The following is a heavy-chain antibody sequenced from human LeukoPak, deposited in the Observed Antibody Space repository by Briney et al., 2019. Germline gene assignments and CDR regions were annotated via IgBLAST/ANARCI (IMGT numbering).Heavy chain of an antibody. D-gene: IGHD1-26*01. J-gene: IGHJ4*02. V-gene: IGHV4-61*02. Sequence: SETLSLTCTVSGDSITSGDYYWTWIRQPAGKTLEWIGRIYSSGYTVYSPSLKSRVTISLDTSKNQFSLKLSSVTAADTAVYYCARGPLEDGSYYNYYFDYWGQGTLVTVSS. CDR1: GDSITSGDYY. CDR2: IYSSGYT. CDR3: ARGPLEDGSYYNYYFDY.